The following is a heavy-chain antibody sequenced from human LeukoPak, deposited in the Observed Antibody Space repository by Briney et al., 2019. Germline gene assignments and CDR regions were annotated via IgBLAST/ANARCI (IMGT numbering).Heavy chain of an antibody. CDR3: ASPYGSGWRHFDY. Sequence: SETLSLTCTVSGGSISSSSYYWGWIRQPPGKGLEWIGSIYYSGSTYYDPSLKSRVTISVDTSKNQFSLKLSSVTAADTAVYYCASPYGSGWRHFDYWGQGTLVTVSS. CDR1: GGSISSSSYY. D-gene: IGHD6-19*01. V-gene: IGHV4-39*07. CDR2: IYYSGST. J-gene: IGHJ4*02.